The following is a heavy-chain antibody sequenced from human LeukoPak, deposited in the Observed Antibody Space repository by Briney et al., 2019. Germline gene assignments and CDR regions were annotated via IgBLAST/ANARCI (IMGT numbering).Heavy chain of an antibody. CDR1: GYTFTSYD. V-gene: IGHV1-8*03. CDR2: MNPNSGNT. Sequence: GASVKVSCKASGYTFTSYDINSVRQATGQGLEWMGWMNPNSGNTGYAQKFQGRVTITRNTSISTAYMELSSLRSEDTAVYYCARGGPRGYSGYFPPYYYMDVWGKGTTVTVSS. D-gene: IGHD5-12*01. J-gene: IGHJ6*03. CDR3: ARGGPRGYSGYFPPYYYMDV.